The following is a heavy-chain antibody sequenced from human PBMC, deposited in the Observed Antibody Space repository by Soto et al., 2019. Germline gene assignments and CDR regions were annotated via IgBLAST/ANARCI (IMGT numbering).Heavy chain of an antibody. CDR3: ARQCRGVTCHWFAP. D-gene: IGHD2-15*01. J-gene: IGHJ5*02. Sequence: QLLESGPGLVKPSETLSLTCTVSSGSISSTIYSWDWIRQPPGKGLEWIGSIFYSGSTYYNPSLKSRVTISVDTSKNQFSLTLTSVTAADTAVYYCARQCRGVTCHWFAPWGQGTLVTVSS. CDR1: SGSISSTIYS. V-gene: IGHV4-39*01. CDR2: IFYSGST.